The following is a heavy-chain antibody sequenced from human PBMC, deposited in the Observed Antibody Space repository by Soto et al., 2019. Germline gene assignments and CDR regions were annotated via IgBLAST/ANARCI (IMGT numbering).Heavy chain of an antibody. CDR3: VAPWLF. CDR2: IKNEGEGGTT. J-gene: IGHJ4*01. D-gene: IGHD3-10*01. Sequence: EVQLMESGGGLVQPGGSLRLSCAASGFTFDNYAMNWVRQAPGKGLEWIGRIKNEGEGGTTDYAAVVKGRFIISRDDSKNTLYLQMNSLTAADTAVYYCVAPWLFWGHGNLVTVSS. V-gene: IGHV3-15*05. CDR1: GFTFDNYA.